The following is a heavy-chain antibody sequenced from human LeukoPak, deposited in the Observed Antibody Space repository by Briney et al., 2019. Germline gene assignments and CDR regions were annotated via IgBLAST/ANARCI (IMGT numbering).Heavy chain of an antibody. D-gene: IGHD3-3*01. CDR1: GFTFSSYA. Sequence: GGSLRLSCAASGFTFSSYAMSWVRQAPGKGLEWVSAISGSGGSTYYADSMKGRFTISRDNSKNTLYLQMNSLRAEDTAVYNCAKLLIRFLEWLARPSGAFDIWGQGTMVTVSS. J-gene: IGHJ3*02. V-gene: IGHV3-23*01. CDR2: ISGSGGST. CDR3: AKLLIRFLEWLARPSGAFDI.